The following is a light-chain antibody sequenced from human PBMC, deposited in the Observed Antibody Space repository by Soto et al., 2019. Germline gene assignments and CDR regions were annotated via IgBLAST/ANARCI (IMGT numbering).Light chain of an antibody. J-gene: IGLJ2*01. CDR2: YDD. Sequence: QSVLTQPPSVSEAPRQRVTISCSGSSSNIGNNAVNWYQQLPGKAPKLLIYYDDLLPSGVSDRFSGSKSGTSASLAISGLQSEDEADYYCAAWDDSPNGLVFGGGTKLTVL. V-gene: IGLV1-36*01. CDR3: AAWDDSPNGLV. CDR1: SSNIGNNA.